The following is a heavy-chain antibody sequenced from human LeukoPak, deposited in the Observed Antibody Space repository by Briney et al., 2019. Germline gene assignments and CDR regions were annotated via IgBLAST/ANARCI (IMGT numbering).Heavy chain of an antibody. CDR3: ARVYYSNSYDYWYFDL. V-gene: IGHV4-59*01. Sequence: TSETLSLTCTVSGGPIRSYYWSWIRQPPGKGLEWIAYIYYSGSTNYNPSLKSRVTISVDTSKNQFSLKLSSVTAADTAVYYCARVYYSNSYDYWYFDLWGRGTLVTVSS. CDR2: IYYSGST. J-gene: IGHJ2*01. D-gene: IGHD6-13*01. CDR1: GGPIRSYY.